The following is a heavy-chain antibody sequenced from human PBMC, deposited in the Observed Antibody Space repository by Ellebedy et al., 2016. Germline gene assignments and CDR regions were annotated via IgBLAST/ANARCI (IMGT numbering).Heavy chain of an antibody. D-gene: IGHD3-3*01. CDR1: GGTFSSYA. J-gene: IGHJ4*02. Sequence: SVKVSXXASGGTFSSYAISWVRQAPGQGLEWMGGIIPIFGTANYAQKFQGRVTITADESTSTAYMELSSLRSEDTAVYYCACGITIFGVDPLGFDYWGQGTLVTVSS. CDR2: IIPIFGTA. CDR3: ACGITIFGVDPLGFDY. V-gene: IGHV1-69*13.